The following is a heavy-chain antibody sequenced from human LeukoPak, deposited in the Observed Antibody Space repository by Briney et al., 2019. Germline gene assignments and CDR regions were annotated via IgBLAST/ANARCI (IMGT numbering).Heavy chain of an antibody. CDR3: ARVLGAVSSYSYGYGRHYYYYMAA. CDR1: AYSISSVYY. Sequence: SESLSLTCTVSAYSISSVYYCGWIRQPPGKRLECVVGLSHSGRTSYTPSPKSRVTISVETSKNQFSPTRSSVTAADTALCSCARVLGAVSSYSYGYGRHYYYYMAAWGKGNTGTVS. D-gene: IGHD5-18*01. V-gene: IGHV4-38-2*02. J-gene: IGHJ6*03. CDR2: LSHSGRT.